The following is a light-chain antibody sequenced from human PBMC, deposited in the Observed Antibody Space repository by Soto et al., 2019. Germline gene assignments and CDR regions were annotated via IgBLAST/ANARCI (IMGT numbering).Light chain of an antibody. V-gene: IGLV1-47*02. CDR3: GSWDSSLSAYV. J-gene: IGLJ1*01. Sequence: QSVLTQPPSASGTPGQRVTISCSGSRSNIGSYDVYWYQQVPGTAPKLLIYGDSRRPSGVPDRFSGSKSGTSASLAISGLRSEDEADYYCGSWDSSLSAYVFGTGTKLTVL. CDR1: RSNIGSYD. CDR2: GDS.